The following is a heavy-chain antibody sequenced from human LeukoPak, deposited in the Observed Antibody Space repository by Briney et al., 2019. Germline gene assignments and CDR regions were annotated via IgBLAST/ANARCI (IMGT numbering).Heavy chain of an antibody. CDR3: ARALYSSSWHQILAAYYYYGMDV. Sequence: SSETLSLTCTVSGGSISGYYWSWIRQPPGKGLEWIGYMYYSGSSNYNPSLKSRVTISIDTSKNQFSLKLSSVTAADTAVYYCARALYSSSWHQILAAYYYYGMDVWGQGTTVTVSS. D-gene: IGHD6-13*01. J-gene: IGHJ6*02. CDR1: GGSISGYY. CDR2: MYYSGSS. V-gene: IGHV4-59*01.